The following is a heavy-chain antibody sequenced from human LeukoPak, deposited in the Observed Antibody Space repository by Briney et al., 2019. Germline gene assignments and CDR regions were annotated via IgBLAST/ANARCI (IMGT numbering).Heavy chain of an antibody. Sequence: PGGSLRLSCAASGFTFSNAWMSWVRQAPGKGLEWVGRIKSKTDGGTTDYAAPVKGRVTISRDDSKNTLYLQMNSLKTEDTAVXXXXXXXXXXXDYAEVFDYWGQGTLVTVSS. CDR3: XXXXXXXXDYAEVFDY. CDR2: IKSKTDGGTT. D-gene: IGHD4-17*01. CDR1: GFTFSNAW. V-gene: IGHV3-15*01. J-gene: IGHJ4*02.